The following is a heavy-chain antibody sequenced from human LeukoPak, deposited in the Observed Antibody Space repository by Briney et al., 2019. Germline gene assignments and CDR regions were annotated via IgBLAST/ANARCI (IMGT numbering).Heavy chain of an antibody. CDR2: IKQEGSEK. J-gene: IGHJ4*02. Sequence: GGSLRLSCAASGFTFSSYWMSWVRQAPGKGLEWVANIKQEGSEKYYVDSVKGRFTISRDNPKNSLYLQMNSLRAEDTAVYYCAKDWISRYFDWLSPFDYWGQGILVSVSS. CDR1: GFTFSSYW. CDR3: AKDWISRYFDWLSPFDY. D-gene: IGHD3-9*01. V-gene: IGHV3-7*03.